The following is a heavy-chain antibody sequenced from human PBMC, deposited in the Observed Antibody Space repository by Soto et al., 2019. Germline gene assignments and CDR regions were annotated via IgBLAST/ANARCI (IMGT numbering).Heavy chain of an antibody. D-gene: IGHD4-17*01. J-gene: IGHJ4*02. Sequence: QVQLVESGGGVVQPGRSLRLSCAASGFTFSNYGMHWVRQAPGKGLEWVAVIWYDGSRKYYADSVKGRFTISRDNSKNTLYLQMNSLRAEDTAVYYCARSYTVTMNGYFDYWVQGTLVTVSS. CDR1: GFTFSNYG. CDR2: IWYDGSRK. CDR3: ARSYTVTMNGYFDY. V-gene: IGHV3-33*01.